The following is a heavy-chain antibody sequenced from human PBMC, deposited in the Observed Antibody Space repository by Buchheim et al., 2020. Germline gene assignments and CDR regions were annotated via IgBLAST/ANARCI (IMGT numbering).Heavy chain of an antibody. V-gene: IGHV4-30-4*08. CDR3: ARGTYYDFWSGYSSWFDP. Sequence: QVQLQESGPGLVKPSQTLSPTCTVSGGSISSGVYYWSWIRQPPGKGLEWIGYIYYSGSTYYTPSLNIRVTISVDTSKNHFSLKLSSVTAADTAVYYCARGTYYDFWSGYSSWFDPWGQGTL. CDR2: IYYSGST. CDR1: GGSISSGVYY. J-gene: IGHJ5*02. D-gene: IGHD3-3*01.